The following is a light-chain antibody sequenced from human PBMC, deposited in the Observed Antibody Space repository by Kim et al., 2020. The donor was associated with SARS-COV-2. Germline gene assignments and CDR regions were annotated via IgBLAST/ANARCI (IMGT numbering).Light chain of an antibody. CDR2: GAS. J-gene: IGKJ4*01. Sequence: SPVERATLSCRASQSVNTNLAWYQHKPGQAPRLLIHGASTRATGIPGRFSGSGSGTEFTLTISSLQSEDFAVYYCQQYNTWPPLTFGGGTKVDIK. CDR1: QSVNTN. V-gene: IGKV3-15*01. CDR3: QQYNTWPPLT.